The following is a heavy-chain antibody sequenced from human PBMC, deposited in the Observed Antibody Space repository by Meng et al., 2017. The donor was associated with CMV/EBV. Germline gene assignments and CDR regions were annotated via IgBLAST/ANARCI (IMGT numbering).Heavy chain of an antibody. Sequence: GSLRLSCTVSGGSISSSSYYWGWIRQPPGKGLEWIGSIYYSGSTYYNPSLKSRVTISVDTSKNQFSLKLSSVTAADTAVYYCASTGRLAPYYYYGMDVWGQGTTVTDSS. CDR1: GGSISSSSYY. CDR2: IYYSGST. CDR3: ASTGRLAPYYYYGMDV. D-gene: IGHD3-9*01. J-gene: IGHJ6*02. V-gene: IGHV4-39*01.